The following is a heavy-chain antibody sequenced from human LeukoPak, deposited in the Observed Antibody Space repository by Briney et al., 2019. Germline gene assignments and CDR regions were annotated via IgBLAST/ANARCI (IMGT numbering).Heavy chain of an antibody. CDR3: AREITGTIRHYYYYYMDV. CDR2: TYYRSKWYN. V-gene: IGHV6-1*01. CDR1: GDSVSSNSAA. J-gene: IGHJ6*03. D-gene: IGHD1-7*01. Sequence: SQTLSLTCAISGDSVSSNSAAWNWIRQSPSRGLEWLGRTYYRSKWYNDYAVSVKSRITINPDTSKNQLSLQLNSVTPEDTAVYYCAREITGTIRHYYYYYMDVWGKGTTVTVSS.